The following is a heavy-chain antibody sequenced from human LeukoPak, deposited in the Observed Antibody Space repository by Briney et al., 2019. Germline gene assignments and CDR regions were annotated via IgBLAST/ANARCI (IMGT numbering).Heavy chain of an antibody. Sequence: ASVTVSCKASGYTFTSYDINWVRQATGQGLEWMGWMNPNSGNTGYAQKFQGRVTMTRNTSISTAYMELSSLRSEDTAVYYCARGSSDFWSGYPMYGMDVWGQGTTVTVSS. CDR2: MNPNSGNT. D-gene: IGHD3-3*01. V-gene: IGHV1-8*01. J-gene: IGHJ6*02. CDR3: ARGSSDFWSGYPMYGMDV. CDR1: GYTFTSYD.